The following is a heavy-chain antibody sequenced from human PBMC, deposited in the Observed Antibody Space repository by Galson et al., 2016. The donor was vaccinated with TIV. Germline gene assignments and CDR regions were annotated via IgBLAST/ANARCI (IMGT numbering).Heavy chain of an antibody. CDR3: ARHRHFGPDY. V-gene: IGHV1-69*05. D-gene: IGHD2/OR15-2a*01. Sequence: SVKVSCKVSGGTFNSYAISWVRQAPGQGLEWMGGIIPIFHTTNYEENFQGRVTMTTDTSTSTVYMEMSSLRSEDTAVYYCARHRHFGPDYWGQGTLVTVSS. J-gene: IGHJ4*02. CDR1: GGTFNSYA. CDR2: IIPIFHTT.